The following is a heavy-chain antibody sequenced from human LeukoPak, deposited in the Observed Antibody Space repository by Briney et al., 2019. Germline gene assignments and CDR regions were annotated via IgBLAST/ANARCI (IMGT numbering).Heavy chain of an antibody. Sequence: GGSLRLSCAASGFTFSSYWMSWVRQAPGKGLEWVANIKQDGSEKYYVDSVKGGLTISRDNAKNSLYLQMNSLRAEDTAVYYCARTPNYYDSSGYYLTGFDPWGQGTLVTVSS. V-gene: IGHV3-7*01. J-gene: IGHJ5*02. CDR2: IKQDGSEK. CDR1: GFTFSSYW. D-gene: IGHD3-22*01. CDR3: ARTPNYYDSSGYYLTGFDP.